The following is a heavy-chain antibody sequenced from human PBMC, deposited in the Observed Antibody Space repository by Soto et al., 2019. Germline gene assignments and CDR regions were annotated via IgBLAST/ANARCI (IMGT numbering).Heavy chain of an antibody. CDR3: ARDWTGDTCPCLDV. CDR1: GFTFSNYA. V-gene: IGHV3-23*01. J-gene: IGHJ6*02. D-gene: IGHD3-3*01. CDR2: FSGSGGST. Sequence: EVQLLESGGGLVQPGGSLRLSCAAAGFTFSNYALTWVRQSPGKGLEGVSTFSGSGGSTYYSDSVRGRFTISRDNSKNTLFLQMNSLRVEDTARYYCARDWTGDTCPCLDVWGQGTTVSVSS.